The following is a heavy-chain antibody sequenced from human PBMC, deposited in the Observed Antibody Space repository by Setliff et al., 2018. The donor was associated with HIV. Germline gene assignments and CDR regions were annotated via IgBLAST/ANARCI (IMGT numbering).Heavy chain of an antibody. D-gene: IGHD3-10*01. Sequence: SETLSLTCAVYGASFSDYSWSWIRQPPGKGLEWIGEINHSGSTNYNPSLKSRVSISVDTSKNQFSLKLTSVTFADTAVYSCARGGDDYGPGTWTFDYWGQGTLVTVSS. CDR1: GASFSDYS. CDR2: INHSGST. J-gene: IGHJ4*02. V-gene: IGHV4-34*01. CDR3: ARGGDDYGPGTWTFDY.